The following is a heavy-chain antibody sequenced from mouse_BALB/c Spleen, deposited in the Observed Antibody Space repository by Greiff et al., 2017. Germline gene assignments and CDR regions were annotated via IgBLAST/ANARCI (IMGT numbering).Heavy chain of an antibody. J-gene: IGHJ1*01. Sequence: QVHVKQSGAELMKPGASVKISCKATGYTFSSYWIEWVKQRPGHGLEWIGEILPGSGSTNYNEKFKGKATFTADTSSNTAYMQLSSLTSEDSAVYYCARRGAHYYGSSYWYFDVWGAGTTVTVSS. D-gene: IGHD1-1*01. CDR2: ILPGSGST. V-gene: IGHV1-9*01. CDR3: ARRGAHYYGSSYWYFDV. CDR1: GYTFSSYW.